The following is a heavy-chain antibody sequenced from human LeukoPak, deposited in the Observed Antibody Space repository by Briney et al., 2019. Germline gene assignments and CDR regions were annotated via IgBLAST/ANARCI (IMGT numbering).Heavy chain of an antibody. J-gene: IGHJ4*02. D-gene: IGHD3-16*02. CDR3: ARVKAYNDYVWGSYRTSWVFDY. V-gene: IGHV3-9*01. CDR1: GFTFDDYA. CDR2: ISWNSGSI. Sequence: PGRSLRLSCAASGFTFDDYAMHWVRQAPGKGLEWVSGISWNSGSIGYADSVKGRFTISRDNAKNSLYLQMNSLRAEDTAVYYCARVKAYNDYVWGSYRTSWVFDYWGQGTLVTVSS.